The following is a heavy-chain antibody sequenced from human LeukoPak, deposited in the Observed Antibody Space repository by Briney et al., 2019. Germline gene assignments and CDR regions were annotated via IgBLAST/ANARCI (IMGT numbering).Heavy chain of an antibody. J-gene: IGHJ4*02. Sequence: SETLSLTCTVSGGSISSGGYYWSWIRQHPGKGLEWIGYIYYSGSTYYSPSLKSRVTISVDTSKNQFSLKLSSVTAADTAVYYCARRSSYYGVLGFDYWGQGTLVTVSS. CDR1: GGSISSGGYY. V-gene: IGHV4-31*03. D-gene: IGHD1-26*01. CDR2: IYYSGST. CDR3: ARRSSYYGVLGFDY.